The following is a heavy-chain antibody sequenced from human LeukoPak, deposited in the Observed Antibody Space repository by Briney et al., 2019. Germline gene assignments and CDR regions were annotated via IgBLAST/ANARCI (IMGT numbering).Heavy chain of an antibody. Sequence: PSETLSLTCAVYGGSLNAYYWSWIRQPPGKGLEWIGEINHSGSTNYNSSLKSRVTISVDTSKNQFSLKLSSVTAADTAIYYCARATLQLERRPFDYWGQGTLVTVSS. CDR2: INHSGST. V-gene: IGHV4-34*01. CDR1: GGSLNAYY. J-gene: IGHJ4*02. D-gene: IGHD1-1*01. CDR3: ARATLQLERRPFDY.